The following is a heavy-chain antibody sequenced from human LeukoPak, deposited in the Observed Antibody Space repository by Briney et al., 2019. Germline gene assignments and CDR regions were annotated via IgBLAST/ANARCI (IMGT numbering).Heavy chain of an antibody. Sequence: GESLKISCKGSGYSFTSYWIGWVRQMPGKGLEWMGIIYPGDSDTRYSPSFQGQVTISADKSISTAYLQWSSLKASDTAMYYCARRFTFGGVIVMGAFDIWGQGTMVTVSS. CDR1: GYSFTSYW. V-gene: IGHV5-51*01. J-gene: IGHJ3*02. D-gene: IGHD3-16*02. CDR3: ARRFTFGGVIVMGAFDI. CDR2: IYPGDSDT.